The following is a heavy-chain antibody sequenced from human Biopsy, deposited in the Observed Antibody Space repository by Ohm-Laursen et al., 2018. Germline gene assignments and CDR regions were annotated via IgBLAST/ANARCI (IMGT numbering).Heavy chain of an antibody. CDR1: GGSINSANYF. CDR2: ISHTGST. CDR3: VREPKTGTAEAWYFDL. V-gene: IGHV4-31*03. Sequence: SETLSLTCSVSGGSINSANYFWAWIRQHPGKGLEWIGYISHTGSTHSNPSLKSRITISIDTSKNHFSLKLRSVTATDTAVYYCVREPKTGTAEAWYFDLWGRGTLVTVSS. J-gene: IGHJ2*01. D-gene: IGHD3-9*01.